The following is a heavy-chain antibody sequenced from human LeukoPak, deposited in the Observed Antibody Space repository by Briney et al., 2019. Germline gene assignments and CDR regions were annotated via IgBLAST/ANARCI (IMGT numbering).Heavy chain of an antibody. V-gene: IGHV3-23*01. Sequence: GGSLRLSCAASGFTFSSYAMSWVRQAPGEGLEWVSAISGSGGSTYYADSVKGRFTISRDNSKNTLYLQMNSLRAEDTAVYYCARDVIAAAGTFCFDYWGQGTLVTVSS. CDR1: GFTFSSYA. J-gene: IGHJ4*02. CDR2: ISGSGGST. CDR3: ARDVIAAAGTFCFDY. D-gene: IGHD6-13*01.